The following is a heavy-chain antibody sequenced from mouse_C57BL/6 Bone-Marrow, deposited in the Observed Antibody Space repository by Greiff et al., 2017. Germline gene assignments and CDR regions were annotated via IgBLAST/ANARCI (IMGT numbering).Heavy chain of an antibody. J-gene: IGHJ1*03. Sequence: VQLQQSGPGLVQPSQSLSITCTVSGFSLTSYGVHWVRQSPGKGLEWLGVIWSGGSTDYNAAFISRLSISKDNSKSQVFFKMNSLQADDTAIYYWARGDSSSFDVWGTGTTVTVSS. D-gene: IGHD3-2*02. V-gene: IGHV2-2*01. CDR3: ARGDSSSFDV. CDR2: IWSGGST. CDR1: GFSLTSYG.